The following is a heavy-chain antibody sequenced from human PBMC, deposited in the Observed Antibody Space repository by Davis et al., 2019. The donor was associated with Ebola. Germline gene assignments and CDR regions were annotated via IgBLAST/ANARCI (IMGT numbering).Heavy chain of an antibody. Sequence: PSETLSLTCSVSGGSISSGDSFWSWIRQPPGKGLEWIGYIYYSGTTYYNPSLKSRLTIMVDTSKNQFSLKVTSVTAADTAVYYCARGGRCDTTTCLGPYGYYYYMDIWGKGTTVTVSS. CDR3: ARGGRCDTTTCLGPYGYYYYMDI. D-gene: IGHD2-2*01. CDR1: GGSISSGDSF. V-gene: IGHV4-30-4*01. CDR2: IYYSGTT. J-gene: IGHJ6*03.